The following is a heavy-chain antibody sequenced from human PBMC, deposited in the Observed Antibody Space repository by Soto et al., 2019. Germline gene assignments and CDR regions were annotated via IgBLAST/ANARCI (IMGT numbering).Heavy chain of an antibody. J-gene: IGHJ6*03. CDR2: IKQDGSEK. Sequence: GGSLRLSCAASGFTFSSYWMSWVRQAPGKGLEWVANIKQDGSEKYYVDSVKGRFTISRDNAKNSLYLQMNSLRAEDTAVYYCARHGYGDYRYYYYYYMDVWGKGTTVTVAS. V-gene: IGHV3-7*01. CDR1: GFTFSSYW. CDR3: ARHGYGDYRYYYYYYMDV. D-gene: IGHD4-17*01.